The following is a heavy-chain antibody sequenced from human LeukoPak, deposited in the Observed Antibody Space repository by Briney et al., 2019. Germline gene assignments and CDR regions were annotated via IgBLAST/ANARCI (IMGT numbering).Heavy chain of an antibody. CDR2: IYPGDSDT. CDR1: GYSFTSYW. J-gene: IGHJ4*02. V-gene: IGHV5-51*01. CDR3: ARPSYYGDYLYYFDY. Sequence: GESLKISCKGFGYSFTSYWIGWVRQMPGKGLEWMGIIYPGDSDTRYSPSFQGQVTISADKSISTAYLQWSSLKASDTAMYYCARPSYYGDYLYYFDYWGQGTLVTVSS. D-gene: IGHD4-17*01.